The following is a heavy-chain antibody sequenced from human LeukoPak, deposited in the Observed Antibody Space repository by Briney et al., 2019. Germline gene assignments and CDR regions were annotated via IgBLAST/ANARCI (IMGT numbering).Heavy chain of an antibody. J-gene: IGHJ4*02. Sequence: ASVKVSCKASGYTFTSYDINWVRQATGPGLEWMGWMNPNSGNTNYAQKLQGRVTMTTDTSTSTAYMELRSLRSDDTAVYYCARDRSTMTPDYWGQGTLVTVSS. CDR1: GYTFTSYD. D-gene: IGHD3-22*01. V-gene: IGHV1-18*01. CDR2: MNPNSGNT. CDR3: ARDRSTMTPDY.